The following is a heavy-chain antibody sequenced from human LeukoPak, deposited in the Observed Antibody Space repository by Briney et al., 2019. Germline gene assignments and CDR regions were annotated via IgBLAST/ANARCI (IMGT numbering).Heavy chain of an antibody. CDR1: GYTFTTYD. D-gene: IGHD1-26*01. J-gene: IGHJ5*02. V-gene: IGHV1-8*01. CDR3: ARPSPWENWFDP. Sequence: ASVKVSCKASGYTFTTYDINWVRQAPGQGLEWVGWMNPNTGSTGYAQKFQGRVTMTRNTSISTAYMELSSLRSEDTAVYYCARPSPWENWFDPWGQGTLVTVSS. CDR2: MNPNTGST.